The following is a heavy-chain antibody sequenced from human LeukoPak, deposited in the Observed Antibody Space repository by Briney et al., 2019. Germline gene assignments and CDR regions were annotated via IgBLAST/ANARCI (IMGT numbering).Heavy chain of an antibody. V-gene: IGHV4-59*12. CDR1: GFTFSSYA. D-gene: IGHD3-22*01. CDR2: IYYSGST. CDR3: ARLRYYYDSSGYYSSHYYYYYMDV. Sequence: GSLRLSCAASGFTFSSYAMSWVRQAPGKGLEWIGYIYYSGSTNYNPSLKSRVTISVDTSKNQFSLKLSSVTAADTAVYYCARLRYYYDSSGYYSSHYYYYYMDVWGKGTTVTISS. J-gene: IGHJ6*03.